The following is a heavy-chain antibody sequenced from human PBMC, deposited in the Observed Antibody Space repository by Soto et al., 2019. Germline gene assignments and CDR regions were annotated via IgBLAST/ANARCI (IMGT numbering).Heavy chain of an antibody. CDR1: GFTFSSYA. V-gene: IGHV3-23*01. Sequence: GGSLRLSWAASGFTFSSYAMIWVRQAPGKGLEWVSAISGSGGSTYYADSVKGRFTISRDNSKNTLYLQMNSLRAEDTAVYYYAKSIVGYYYDSSGYYGPFGYWGQGTLVTVSS. D-gene: IGHD3-22*01. CDR3: AKSIVGYYYDSSGYYGPFGY. CDR2: ISGSGGST. J-gene: IGHJ4*02.